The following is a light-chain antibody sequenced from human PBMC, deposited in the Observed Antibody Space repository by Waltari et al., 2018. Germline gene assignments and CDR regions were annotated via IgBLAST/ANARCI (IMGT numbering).Light chain of an antibody. CDR3: QQSYSTPRT. CDR1: QSISSY. V-gene: IGKV1-39*01. CDR2: AAS. J-gene: IGKJ1*01. Sequence: IHMTQPPSPLSASVGDRVPITCRASQSISSYLNWYQQKPGKAPKLLIYAASSLQSGVPSRFSGSGSGTDFTLTISSLQPEDFATYYCQQSYSTPRTFGQGTKVEIK.